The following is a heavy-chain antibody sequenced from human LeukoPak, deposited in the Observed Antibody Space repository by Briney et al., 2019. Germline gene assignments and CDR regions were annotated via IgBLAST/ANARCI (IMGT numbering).Heavy chain of an antibody. J-gene: IGHJ4*02. V-gene: IGHV3-30*18. CDR1: GFTFSSYG. D-gene: IGHD3-22*01. CDR3: AKTDRAEYYYDSSGYSPFDY. Sequence: PGGSLRLSCAASGFTFSSYGMHWVRQAPGKGLEWVAVISYDGSNKYYADSVKGRFTISRDNSKNTLYLQMNSLRAEDTAVYYCAKTDRAEYYYDSSGYSPFDYWGQGTLVTVSS. CDR2: ISYDGSNK.